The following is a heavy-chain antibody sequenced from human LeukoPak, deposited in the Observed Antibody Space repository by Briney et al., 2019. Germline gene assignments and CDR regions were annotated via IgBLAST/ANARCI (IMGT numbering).Heavy chain of an antibody. D-gene: IGHD3-16*01. J-gene: IGHJ5*02. V-gene: IGHV1-8*01. CDR3: ARGHAGKGGNWFDP. Sequence: GASVKVSCKASGYTFTSYDINWVRQATGQGLEWMGWMNPNSGNTGYAQKFQGRVTMTRNTSISTAYMELSSLRSEDTAVYYCARGHAGKGGNWFDPWGQGTLVTVSS. CDR1: GYTFTSYD. CDR2: MNPNSGNT.